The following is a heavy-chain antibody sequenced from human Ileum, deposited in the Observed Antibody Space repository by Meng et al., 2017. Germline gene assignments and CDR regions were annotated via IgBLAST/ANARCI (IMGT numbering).Heavy chain of an antibody. CDR2: INPNSGAA. V-gene: IGHV1-2*06. CDR3: ARNYRDY. CDR1: GYSFREYY. J-gene: IGHJ4*02. Sequence: QVQLVQSGAEVKKPGASVKVSCKASGYSFREYYIHWVRQAPGQRLXYMGRINPNSGAANLPQKFQGRVTMTTDTSTSTAYMELSRLTSDDTAVYYCARNYRDYWGQGTLVTVSS. D-gene: IGHD3-10*01.